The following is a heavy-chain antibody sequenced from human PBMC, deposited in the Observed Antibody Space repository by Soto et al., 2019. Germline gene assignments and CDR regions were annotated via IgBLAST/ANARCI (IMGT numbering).Heavy chain of an antibody. J-gene: IGHJ6*04. V-gene: IGHV1-18*01. CDR2: ISAYNGNT. D-gene: IGHD2-2*01. CDR3: ARVGVPENCSRTSCYSPARDV. Sequence: ASVKVSCKASGYTFTSYGTRWVRQAPGQGLEWMGWISAYNGNTNYAQKLQGRVTMTTDTSTSTAYMELRSLRSDDTAVYYCARVGVPENCSRTSCYSPARDVWGKGTRVTVSS. CDR1: GYTFTSYG.